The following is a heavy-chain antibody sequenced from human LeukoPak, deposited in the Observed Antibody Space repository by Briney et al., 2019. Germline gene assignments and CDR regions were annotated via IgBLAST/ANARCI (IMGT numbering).Heavy chain of an antibody. CDR1: GGTFSSYA. J-gene: IGHJ4*02. CDR3: ARGGPNYGDLDY. V-gene: IGHV1-69*13. Sequence: VKVSCKASGGTFSSYAISWVRQAPGQGLEWMGGIIPIFGTANYAQKFQGRVTITADESTSTAYMELSSLRSEDTAVYYCARGGPNYGDLDYWGQGTLVTVSS. D-gene: IGHD4-17*01. CDR2: IIPIFGTA.